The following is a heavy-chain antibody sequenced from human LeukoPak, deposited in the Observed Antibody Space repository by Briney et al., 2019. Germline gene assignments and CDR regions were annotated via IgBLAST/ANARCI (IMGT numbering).Heavy chain of an antibody. V-gene: IGHV3-7*01. CDR2: IKPDGSEK. Sequence: GGSLRLSCAASGFTFSTYWMSWVRQAPGKGLEWVANIKPDGSEKYFVDSVKGRLTISRDNVDNSLFLHMDSLRVDDTAVYYCARDRVYFDGYNVNWYSDVWGRGTLVTVSS. J-gene: IGHJ2*01. CDR1: GFTFSTYW. D-gene: IGHD5-24*01. CDR3: ARDRVYFDGYNVNWYSDV.